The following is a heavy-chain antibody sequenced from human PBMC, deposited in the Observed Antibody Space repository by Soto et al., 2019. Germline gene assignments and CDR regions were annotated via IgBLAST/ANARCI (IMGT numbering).Heavy chain of an antibody. CDR1: GFAFSTYG. CDR2: ILYDGSNK. Sequence: QVQLVESGGGVVQPGRSLRLSCAASGFAFSTYGMHWVRQAPGKGLEWVAVILYDGSNKYYADSVKGRFTISRDNSKNTLYLQMNSLRAEDTAVYYCAKDQVKSYNWNSLDCWGQGTLVTVSS. V-gene: IGHV3-30*18. D-gene: IGHD1-20*01. CDR3: AKDQVKSYNWNSLDC. J-gene: IGHJ4*02.